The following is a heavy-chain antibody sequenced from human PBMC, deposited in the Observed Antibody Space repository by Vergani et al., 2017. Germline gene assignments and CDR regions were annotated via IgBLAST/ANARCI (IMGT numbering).Heavy chain of an antibody. Sequence: EVQLVESGGGLVQPGGSLRLSCAASGFTFSSYAMSWVRQAPGKGLEWVSAISGSGGSTYYADSVKGRFTISRDNSKNTLYLQMNSLRAEDTAVYYCARALSITMVRGVIPDYFDYWGQGTLVTVSS. J-gene: IGHJ4*02. CDR3: ARALSITMVRGVIPDYFDY. CDR1: GFTFSSYA. D-gene: IGHD3-10*01. V-gene: IGHV3-23*04. CDR2: ISGSGGST.